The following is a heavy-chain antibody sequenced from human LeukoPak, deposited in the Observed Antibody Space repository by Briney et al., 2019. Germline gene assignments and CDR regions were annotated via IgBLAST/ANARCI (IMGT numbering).Heavy chain of an antibody. J-gene: IGHJ5*02. CDR3: ARGRKVVCSSASCPGWFDP. V-gene: IGHV4-34*01. D-gene: IGHD6-13*01. CDR2: INHTGYT. CDR1: GGSFSDYY. Sequence: SETLSLTCGVSGGSFSDYYWTWIRQSPGKGLEWVGEINHTGYTNYKPSLKRRVTMSVDTSKNQVTLKLTSVTAADTAVYFCARGRKVVCSSASCPGWFDPWAQGTLVIVSS.